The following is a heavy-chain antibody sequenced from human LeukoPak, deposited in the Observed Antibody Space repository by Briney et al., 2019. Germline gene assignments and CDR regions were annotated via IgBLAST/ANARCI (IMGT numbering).Heavy chain of an antibody. V-gene: IGHV1-18*01. CDR2: ISAYNGNT. CDR1: GYTFTSCA. J-gene: IGHJ6*03. CDR3: ATRAADVPTRPAYYYYYMDV. D-gene: IGHD6-6*01. Sequence: ASVKVSCKAPGYTFTSCAISWVRQAPGQGLEWMGWISAYNGNTNYAQKFQGRVTMTTDKSTSSAYMELSSLRSEDTAVYYCATRAADVPTRPAYYYYYMDVWGKGTTVTVSS.